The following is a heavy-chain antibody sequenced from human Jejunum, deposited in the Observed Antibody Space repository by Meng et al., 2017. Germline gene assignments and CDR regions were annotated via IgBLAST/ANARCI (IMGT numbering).Heavy chain of an antibody. CDR2: IYHSGTT. J-gene: IGHJ4*02. Sequence: QVQLQQSGQGLVKPSGTLSLTCTVSGGSISNWWSWVRQPPGKGLEWIGDIYHSGTTNYNPSLQSRVTISVDKSENQFSLKLRSVTAADTAVYYCARVQGDFYDNDAYYSYFAYWGPGALVTVSS. CDR1: GGSISNW. CDR3: ARVQGDFYDNDAYYSYFAY. V-gene: IGHV4-4*02. D-gene: IGHD3-22*01.